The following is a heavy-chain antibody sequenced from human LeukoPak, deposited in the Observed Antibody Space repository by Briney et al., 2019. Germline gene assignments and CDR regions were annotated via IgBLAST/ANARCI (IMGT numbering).Heavy chain of an antibody. Sequence: WVRQPPGQGLEWIGSIFYSGSTYYNPSLKSRVTISVDTCKNQFSLKLSSVTAADTAVYYCARSRPLSNGFDPWGQGTLVSVSS. J-gene: IGHJ5*02. CDR3: ARSRPLSNGFDP. CDR2: IFYSGST. D-gene: IGHD5/OR15-5a*01. V-gene: IGHV4-39*07.